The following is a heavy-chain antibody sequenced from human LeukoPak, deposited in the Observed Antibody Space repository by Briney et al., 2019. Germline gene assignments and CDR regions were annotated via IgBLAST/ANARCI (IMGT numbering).Heavy chain of an antibody. D-gene: IGHD3-9*01. V-gene: IGHV3-64*04. J-gene: IGHJ4*02. Sequence: GGSLRLSCSASGFTFSSYAMHWVRQAPGKGLEYVSAISSNGGSTYYADSVKGRFTISRDNSKNTLYLQMNSLRAEDTALYYCAKDRDDTLTPLDYWGQGTLVTVSS. CDR3: AKDRDDTLTPLDY. CDR1: GFTFSSYA. CDR2: ISSNGGST.